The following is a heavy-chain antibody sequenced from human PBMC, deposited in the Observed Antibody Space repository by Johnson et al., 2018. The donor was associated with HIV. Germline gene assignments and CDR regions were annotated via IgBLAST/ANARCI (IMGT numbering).Heavy chain of an antibody. CDR3: AKGGITMAPDAFDI. CDR2: IRFDGSNK. J-gene: IGHJ3*02. CDR1: GFTFSNYG. Sequence: QVQLVESGGGVVQPGRSLRLSCAASGFTFSNYGMHWVRQAPGKGLEWVAFIRFDGSNKYYADSVKGRFTISRDNSKNTLYVQMNSLRAEDTALYYCAKGGITMAPDAFDIWGQGTMVTVSS. D-gene: IGHD3-10*01. V-gene: IGHV3-30*02.